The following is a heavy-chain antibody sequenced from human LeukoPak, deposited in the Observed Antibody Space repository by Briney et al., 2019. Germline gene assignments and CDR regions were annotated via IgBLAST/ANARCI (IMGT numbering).Heavy chain of an antibody. D-gene: IGHD6-19*01. J-gene: IGHJ4*02. CDR1: GYSFTNYW. Sequence: GESLKISCKGSGYSFTNYWIGWVRQMPGKGLEWMGIIYPDDSDTRYSPSFQGQVTISADKSISTAYLQWSSLKASDTAIYYCARPSSGWYFDSWGQGTLVTVSS. CDR3: ARPSSGWYFDS. CDR2: IYPDDSDT. V-gene: IGHV5-51*01.